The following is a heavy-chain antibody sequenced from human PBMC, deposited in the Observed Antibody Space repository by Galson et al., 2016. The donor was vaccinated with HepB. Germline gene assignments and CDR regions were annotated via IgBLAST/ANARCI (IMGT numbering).Heavy chain of an antibody. CDR1: GYTFTSYG. D-gene: IGHD3-22*01. J-gene: IGHJ5*02. Sequence: SVKVSCKASGYTFTSYGISWVRQAPGQGLEWMGRISANNGNTNYAQKLRGRVTMTTDTSTSTVYMELRSLRSDDTAVYYCARTGGYDSSGYYYPDNWFDPWGQGTLVTVSS. CDR2: ISANNGNT. V-gene: IGHV1-18*01. CDR3: ARTGGYDSSGYYYPDNWFDP.